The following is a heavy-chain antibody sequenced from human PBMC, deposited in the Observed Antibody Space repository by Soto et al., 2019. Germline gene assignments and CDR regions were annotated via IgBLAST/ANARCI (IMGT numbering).Heavy chain of an antibody. Sequence: SLRLSCASSGFTCVDYAMHLVRQAPGKGLEWVAGISWDSGSIIYADSVKGRFIISRDNAKNSLYLQMNSLRAEDTALYYCATDISAFAEGTFDVWGQGTVVTVS. V-gene: IGHV3-9*01. D-gene: IGHD1-26*01. CDR1: GFTCVDYA. CDR3: ATDISAFAEGTFDV. CDR2: ISWDSGSI. J-gene: IGHJ3*01.